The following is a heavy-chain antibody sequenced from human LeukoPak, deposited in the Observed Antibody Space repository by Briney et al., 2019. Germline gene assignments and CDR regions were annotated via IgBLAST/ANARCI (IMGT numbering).Heavy chain of an antibody. CDR2: IYYSGST. V-gene: IGHV4-39*07. CDR3: ARVTGVVPNWFDP. CDR1: GGSISSSSYY. D-gene: IGHD7-27*01. J-gene: IGHJ5*02. Sequence: SETLSLTCTVSGGSISSSSYYWGWIRQPPGKGLEWIGSIYYSGSTYYNPSLKSRVTISVDTSKNQFSLKLSSVTAADTAVYYCARVTGVVPNWFDPWGQGTLVTVSS.